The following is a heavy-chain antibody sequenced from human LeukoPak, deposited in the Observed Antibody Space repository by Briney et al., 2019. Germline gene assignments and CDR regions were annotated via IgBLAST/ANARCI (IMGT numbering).Heavy chain of an antibody. CDR1: GFTFSSYS. J-gene: IGHJ4*02. V-gene: IGHV3-21*01. CDR3: AKKTPYYYDITGYSLED. D-gene: IGHD3-22*01. Sequence: GGSLRLSCAASGFTFSSYSMNWVRQAPGKGLEWVSSISSSSSYIYYADSVKGRFTISRDNAKNSLYLQMNSLRAEDTAVYYCAKKTPYYYDITGYSLEDWGQGTLVTVSS. CDR2: ISSSSSYI.